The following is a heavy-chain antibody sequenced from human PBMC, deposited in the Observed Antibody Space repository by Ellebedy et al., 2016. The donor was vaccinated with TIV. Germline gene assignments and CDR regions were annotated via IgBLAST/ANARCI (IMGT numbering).Heavy chain of an antibody. CDR1: GLIFSNYW. CDR2: IKGDGSTI. J-gene: IGHJ2*01. CDR3: ARVGRWSGSYTYWYFDL. D-gene: IGHD1-26*01. V-gene: IGHV3-7*02. Sequence: PGGSLRLSCAASGLIFSNYWMSWVRQAPGKGLEWVASIKGDGSTIYYVDSVKGRFTISRDNTKNSLYLQMNSLRAEDTAVYYCARVGRWSGSYTYWYFDLWGRGTLVTVSS.